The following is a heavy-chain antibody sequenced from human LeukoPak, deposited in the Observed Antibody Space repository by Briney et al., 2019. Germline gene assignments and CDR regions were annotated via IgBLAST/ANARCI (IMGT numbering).Heavy chain of an antibody. CDR1: RFTFSSYW. CDR3: AKDHDSSGYYVGWFDP. CDR2: IKQDGSEI. D-gene: IGHD3-22*01. J-gene: IGHJ5*02. Sequence: PGGSLRLSCAASRFTFSSYWMSWVRQAPGKGLEWVGNIKQDGSEILYVGSVKGRFTISRDNAKNTLYLQMNSLRAEDTAVYYCAKDHDSSGYYVGWFDPWGQGTLVTVSS. V-gene: IGHV3-7*03.